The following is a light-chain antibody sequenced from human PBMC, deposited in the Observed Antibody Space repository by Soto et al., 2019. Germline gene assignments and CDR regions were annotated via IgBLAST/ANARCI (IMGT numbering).Light chain of an antibody. J-gene: IGLJ2*01. CDR1: SSNIGAGYD. CDR3: QSYDSNLGDVV. CDR2: GNN. V-gene: IGLV1-40*01. Sequence: QSVLTQPPSVSGAPGQRVTISCTGSSSNIGAGYDVHWYQQLPGTAPKLLIFGNNNRPSGVPDRFSGSKSGTSASLAITGLQAEDEADYYCQSYDSNLGDVVFGGGTKLTVL.